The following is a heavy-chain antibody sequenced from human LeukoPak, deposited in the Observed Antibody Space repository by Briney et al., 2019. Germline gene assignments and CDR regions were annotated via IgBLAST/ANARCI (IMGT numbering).Heavy chain of an antibody. CDR2: IYSGGST. J-gene: IGHJ3*02. V-gene: IGHV3-66*01. Sequence: QSGGSLRLSCAASGFTVSSNYMSWVRQAPGKGLEWVSVIYSGGSTYYADSVKGRFTISRDNSKNTLYLQMNSLRAEDTAVYYCARSVRRRPDAFDIWGQGTMVTVSS. CDR1: GFTVSSNY. CDR3: ARSVRRRPDAFDI. D-gene: IGHD5/OR15-5a*01.